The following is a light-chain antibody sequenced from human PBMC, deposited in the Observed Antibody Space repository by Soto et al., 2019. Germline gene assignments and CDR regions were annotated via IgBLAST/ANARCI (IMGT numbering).Light chain of an antibody. J-gene: IGLJ7*01. Sequence: QSALTQPPSVSGSPGQSVTISCTGTSSDVGSYSRVSWYQQPPGTAPKLMIFEVSNRPSVVPERFSVSKSGNTASLTIAGLQADDEAEYYCSSDRSRSAYVFGGGTQLTVL. CDR2: EVS. CDR1: SSDVGSYSR. V-gene: IGLV2-18*02. CDR3: SSDRSRSAYV.